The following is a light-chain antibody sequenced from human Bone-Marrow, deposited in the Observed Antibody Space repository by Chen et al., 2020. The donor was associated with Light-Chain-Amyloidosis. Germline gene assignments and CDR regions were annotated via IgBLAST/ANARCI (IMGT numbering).Light chain of an antibody. CDR3: QSYDNSLSGSRV. Sequence: QSVLTPPPSVSGAPGQRVTISCTGSSSNIGAGLDVHWYQRLPGTAPKLLIYANNNRPSGVPDRFSGSKSGTSASLAITGLQAEDEADYYCQSYDNSLSGSRVFGGGTKLTVL. J-gene: IGLJ2*01. V-gene: IGLV1-40*01. CDR1: SSNIGAGLD. CDR2: ANN.